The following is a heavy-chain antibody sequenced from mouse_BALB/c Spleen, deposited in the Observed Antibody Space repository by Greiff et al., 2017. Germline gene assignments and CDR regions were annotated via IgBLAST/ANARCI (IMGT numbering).Heavy chain of an antibody. CDR1: GFSLTSYG. V-gene: IGHV2-3*01. CDR3: AKPASGIYDGYYASFDY. Sequence: VKVVESGPSLVAPSQSLSITCTVSGFSLTSYGVSWVRQPPGKGLEWLGVIWGDGSTNYHSALISRLSISKDNSKSQVFLKLNSLQTDDTATYYCAKPASGIYDGYYASFDYWGQGTTLTVSS. J-gene: IGHJ2*01. CDR2: IWGDGST. D-gene: IGHD2-3*01.